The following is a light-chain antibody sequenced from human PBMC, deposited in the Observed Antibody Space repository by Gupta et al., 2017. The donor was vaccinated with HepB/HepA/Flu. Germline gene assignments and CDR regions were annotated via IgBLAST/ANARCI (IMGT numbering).Light chain of an antibody. CDR3: QQRSNWPLT. CDR1: QSVSSY. J-gene: IGKJ4*01. CDR2: DAS. V-gene: IGKV3-11*01. Sequence: EILFTLSLATLSLSTGERATLSCRASQSVSSYLAWYHQKPGQAPRLLIYDASNRATGIPARFSGSGSGTDFTLTISSLEPEDFAVYYCQQRSNWPLTFGGGTKVEIK.